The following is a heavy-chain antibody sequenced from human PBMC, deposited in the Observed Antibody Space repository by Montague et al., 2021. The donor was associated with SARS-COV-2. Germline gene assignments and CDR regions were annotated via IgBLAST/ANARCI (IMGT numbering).Heavy chain of an antibody. J-gene: IGHJ4*02. CDR3: AQGIGDGRSFLEF. Sequence: SLRLSCAASGFKFDDYTMHWVRQVPGKGLQWVSLISWDGTTTHYAESVEGRFTISRDNSISSLYLQMSSLRNDDTGLYYCAQGIGDGRSFLEFWGQGTLLTVSS. V-gene: IGHV3-43*01. CDR1: GFKFDDYT. D-gene: IGHD3-10*01. CDR2: ISWDGTTT.